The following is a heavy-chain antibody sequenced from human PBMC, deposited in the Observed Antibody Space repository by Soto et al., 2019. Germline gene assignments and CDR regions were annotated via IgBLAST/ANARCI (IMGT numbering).Heavy chain of an antibody. CDR2: ISRNGAGT. CDR3: ARDEDGYGDYDY. CDR1: GFTFSNYA. J-gene: IGHJ4*02. D-gene: IGHD4-17*01. Sequence: EVQLVESGGGLVQPGGSLRLSCAASGFTFSNYAMDWVRQAPGKGLEFVSAISRNGAGTYYADSVKGRFTISRDNSKNTLYLQMASLRADDMAVYYCARDEDGYGDYDYWGQGTQVTVSS. V-gene: IGHV3-64*07.